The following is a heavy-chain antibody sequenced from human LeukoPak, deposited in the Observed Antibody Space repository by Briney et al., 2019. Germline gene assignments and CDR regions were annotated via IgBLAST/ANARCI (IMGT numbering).Heavy chain of an antibody. D-gene: IGHD4-23*01. CDR1: GSTFTAYY. CDR3: ARFEDYGGNRDVFDI. CDR2: INPHSGGA. V-gene: IGHV1-2*02. J-gene: IGHJ3*02. Sequence: GASVKVSCKASGSTFTAYYINWVRQAPGQGLEWMGWINPHSGGAIYAQRFQGRVTMTRDTSISTAYMELSRLRSDDSAVYYCARFEDYGGNRDVFDIWGQGTMITVSS.